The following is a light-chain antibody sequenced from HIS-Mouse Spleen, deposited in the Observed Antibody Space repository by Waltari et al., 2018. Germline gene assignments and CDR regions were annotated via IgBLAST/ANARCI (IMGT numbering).Light chain of an antibody. Sequence: NFMLTQPHSVSESPGKTVTISCTGSSGSIASTYVHGYQQRPGSAPTTVIYEDNQRPSGVPDRFSGSIDSSSNSASLTISGLKTEDEADYYCQSYDSSNVVFGGGTKLTVL. J-gene: IGLJ2*01. V-gene: IGLV6-57*02. CDR3: QSYDSSNVV. CDR1: SGSIASTY. CDR2: EDN.